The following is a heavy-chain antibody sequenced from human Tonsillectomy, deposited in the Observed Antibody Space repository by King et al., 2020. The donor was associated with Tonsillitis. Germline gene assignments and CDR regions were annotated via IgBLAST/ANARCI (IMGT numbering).Heavy chain of an antibody. Sequence: VQLVESGGGVVQPGRSLRLSCAASGFTFSSYGMHWVRQAPGKGLEWVAVISYDGSKKYYADSVKGRFTISRDNSKNTLYLQMKSLRAEDTAVYYCASGEGSAFGPILLDLWGQGPLVTV. CDR3: ASGEGSAFGPILLDL. CDR1: GFTFSSYG. J-gene: IGHJ5*02. D-gene: IGHD6-6*01. CDR2: ISYDGSKK. V-gene: IGHV3-30*03.